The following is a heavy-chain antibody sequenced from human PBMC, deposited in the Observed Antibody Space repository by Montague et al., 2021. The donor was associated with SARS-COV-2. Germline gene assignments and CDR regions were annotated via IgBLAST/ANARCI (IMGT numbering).Heavy chain of an antibody. CDR1: GDSISSTDHY. CDR2: IFYSGST. Sequence: SETLSLTCTVSGDSISSTDHYWAWMRQPPGKGLEWIASIFYSGSTYYNPSLKSRVTISVDTSKNLFSLQSNSVTPADTSVYYCARHLRVGNRLNGFEADYWGQGALVSVSS. V-gene: IGHV4-39*01. J-gene: IGHJ4*02. CDR3: ARHLRVGNRLNGFEADY. D-gene: IGHD1-1*01.